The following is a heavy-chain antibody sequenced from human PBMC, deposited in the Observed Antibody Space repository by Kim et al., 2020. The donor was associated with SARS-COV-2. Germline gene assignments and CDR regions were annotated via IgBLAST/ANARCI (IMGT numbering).Heavy chain of an antibody. J-gene: IGHJ4*02. CDR2: T. D-gene: IGHD1-1*01. Sequence: TKFSQKFQGRVTISRDPSGSPVYMEVGSLRSEDTAVYYGARGGNWNDAFDYWGQGTLVTVSS. V-gene: IGHV1-3*01. CDR3: ARGGNWNDAFDY.